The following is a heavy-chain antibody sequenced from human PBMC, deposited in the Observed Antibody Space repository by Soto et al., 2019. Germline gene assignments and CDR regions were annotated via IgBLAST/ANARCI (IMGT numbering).Heavy chain of an antibody. V-gene: IGHV3-21*01. CDR1: GFTFRRYN. Sequence: GGSLRLSFTASGFTFRRYNMNWVRQAPGRGLERISFINTGGTNLYYADSVQGRFTISRDNAKNSLYLQMNSLRAEDTAVYYCASDWGYNNGYPFNYWGQGT. D-gene: IGHD5-18*01. CDR3: ASDWGYNNGYPFNY. J-gene: IGHJ4*02. CDR2: INTGGTNL.